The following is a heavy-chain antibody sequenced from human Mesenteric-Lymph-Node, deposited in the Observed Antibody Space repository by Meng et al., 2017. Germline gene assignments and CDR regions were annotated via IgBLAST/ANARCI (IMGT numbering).Heavy chain of an antibody. J-gene: IGHJ4*02. Sequence: GRLGGAGGGLVKPGGSLRLSCADSGFTFSSHHMSWVRQAPGKGLEWLSAVNGDGSRTSYADSVRGRFTISRDNSKNTLYLEMNSLRAEDTAVYYCAKTRDLQNWGQGSLVTVSS. CDR3: AKTRDLQN. CDR2: VNGDGSRT. V-gene: IGHV3-23*04. CDR1: GFTFSSHH.